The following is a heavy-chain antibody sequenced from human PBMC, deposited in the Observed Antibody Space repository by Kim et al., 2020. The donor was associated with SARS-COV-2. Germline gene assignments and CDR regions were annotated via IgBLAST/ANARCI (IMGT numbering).Heavy chain of an antibody. J-gene: IGHJ4*02. V-gene: IGHV4-34*01. CDR2: INHSGST. D-gene: IGHD4-17*01. Sequence: SETLSLTCAVYGGSFSGYYWSWIRQPPGKGLEWIGEINHSGSTNYNPSLKSRVTISVDTSKNQFSLKLSSVTAADTAVYYCARGKYGVGYWGQGTLVTVS. CDR3: ARGKYGVGY. CDR1: GGSFSGYY.